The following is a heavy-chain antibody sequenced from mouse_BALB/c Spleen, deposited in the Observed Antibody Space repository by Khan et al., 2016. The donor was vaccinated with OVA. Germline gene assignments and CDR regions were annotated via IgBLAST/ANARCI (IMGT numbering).Heavy chain of an antibody. CDR3: ARGNYAGNNSCFAY. D-gene: IGHD1-1*01. Sequence: QIQLVQSGPELKKPGETVKISCKASGFTFTNYGINWVKQAPGKGLKWMGWINTNTGEPTYADDFKGRFAFSLETSASTAYLQLNNLKNEDTATYFCARGNYAGNNSCFAYWGQGTLVTVSA. J-gene: IGHJ3*01. CDR2: INTNTGEP. V-gene: IGHV9-3-1*01. CDR1: GFTFTNYG.